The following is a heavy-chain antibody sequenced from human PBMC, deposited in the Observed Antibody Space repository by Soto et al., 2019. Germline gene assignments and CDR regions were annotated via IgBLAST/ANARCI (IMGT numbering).Heavy chain of an antibody. CDR2: INPLPTSGST. D-gene: IGHD6-13*01. CDR3: ARDLTAAAY. V-gene: IGHV1-46*01. Sequence: ASVKLSCKASGYTITSDGISWVRQAPGQGLEWMAIINPLPTSGSTNYAQKFQGRVTVTRDTSTSTVYMELSILTSEDTAIYSCARDLTAAAYWGQGTLVTVSS. CDR1: GYTITSDG. J-gene: IGHJ4*02.